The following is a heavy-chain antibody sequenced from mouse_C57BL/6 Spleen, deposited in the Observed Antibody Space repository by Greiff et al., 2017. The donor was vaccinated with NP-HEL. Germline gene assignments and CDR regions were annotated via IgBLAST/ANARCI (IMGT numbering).Heavy chain of an antibody. CDR3: ARDLYYGSSHFDY. Sequence: EVKVEESGPGLVKPSQSLSLTCSVTGYSITSGYYWNWIRQFPGNKLEWMGYISYDGSNNYNPSLKNRISITRDTSKNQFFLKLNSVTTEDTATYYCARDLYYGSSHFDYWGQGTTLTVSS. J-gene: IGHJ2*01. CDR2: ISYDGSN. V-gene: IGHV3-6*01. CDR1: GYSITSGYY. D-gene: IGHD1-1*01.